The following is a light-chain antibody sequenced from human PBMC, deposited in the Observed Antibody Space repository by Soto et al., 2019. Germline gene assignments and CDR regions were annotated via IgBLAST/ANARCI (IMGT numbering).Light chain of an antibody. CDR2: GAS. J-gene: IGKJ3*01. CDR3: QQYGGSPFT. V-gene: IGKV3-20*01. CDR1: HIVSSTY. Sequence: MVLTQSPGTLSFSPGERATLSCRASHIVSSTYLAWYQQKPGQAPRLLIYGASNRATGIPARFSGSGSGTDFTLTVSRLESEDFEVYYCQQYGGSPFTFGPGTQVD.